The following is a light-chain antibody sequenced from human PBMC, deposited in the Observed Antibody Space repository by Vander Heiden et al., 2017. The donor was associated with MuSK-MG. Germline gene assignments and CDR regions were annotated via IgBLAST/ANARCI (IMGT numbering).Light chain of an antibody. CDR1: KLENKY. Sequence: SSELTQPPSVSVSPGQTASITCSGDKLENKYAYWYQQKPGRSPVLVIYQDSRRPSGIPERFSGSNSGNTATLTISGTQAMDEADYYCQAWDSSTYVVFGAGTKLTVL. V-gene: IGLV3-1*01. CDR2: QDS. CDR3: QAWDSSTYVV. J-gene: IGLJ2*01.